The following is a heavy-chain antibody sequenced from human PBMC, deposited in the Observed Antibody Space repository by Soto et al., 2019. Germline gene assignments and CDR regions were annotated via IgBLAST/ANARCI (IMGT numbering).Heavy chain of an antibody. CDR2: INPNSGGT. J-gene: IGHJ1*01. V-gene: IGHV1-2*02. Sequence: GASVKVSCKASGYTFTGYYMHWVRQAPGQGLEWMGWINPNSGGTNYAQKFQGRVTMTRDTSISTAYMELSRLRSDDTAVYYCARVPEGSGSYGPYEYFQHWGQGTLVTVSS. CDR3: ARVPEGSGSYGPYEYFQH. D-gene: IGHD3-10*01. CDR1: GYTFTGYY.